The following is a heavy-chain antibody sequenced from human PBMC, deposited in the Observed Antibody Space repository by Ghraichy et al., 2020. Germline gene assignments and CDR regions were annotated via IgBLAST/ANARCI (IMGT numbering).Heavy chain of an antibody. V-gene: IGHV3-49*03. CDR2: IRNKPDGGTT. CDR3: TRDRPLDY. Sequence: LNISCSASGFTFGDYAMAWFRQAPGKGLEWVGFIRNKPDGGTTNYAASVRGRFTISRDDSNSIAYLQMNSLKNEDTAVYYCTRDRPLDYWGQGTLVTVSS. CDR1: GFTFGDYA. J-gene: IGHJ4*02.